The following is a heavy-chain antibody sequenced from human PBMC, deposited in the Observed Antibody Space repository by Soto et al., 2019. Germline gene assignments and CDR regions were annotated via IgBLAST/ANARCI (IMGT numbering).Heavy chain of an antibody. CDR3: ARGDRYSGSFSDYFDP. V-gene: IGHV4-30-2*01. D-gene: IGHD1-26*01. Sequence: SETLSLTCIVSGASISTGGYSWSWIRQPPGKGPEWIGYVYESGRTYYKPSLKSRASISMDKSRNQFSVRLTSVTAADTAVYFCARGDRYSGSFSDYFDPWGQGTLVTVSS. J-gene: IGHJ5*02. CDR2: VYESGRT. CDR1: GASISTGGYS.